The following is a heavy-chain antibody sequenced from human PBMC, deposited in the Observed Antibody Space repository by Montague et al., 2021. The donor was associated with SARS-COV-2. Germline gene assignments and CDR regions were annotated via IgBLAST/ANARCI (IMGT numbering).Heavy chain of an antibody. CDR2: IYYSGST. Sequence: TLSLTRTLSGGSISSGGCYWSWIREHPGKGLEWIGYIYYSGSTYYXPSLKSRVTISVDTSKNQFSLKLSSVTAADTAVYYCARVRITMIIVVTYFDYWGQGTLVTVSS. V-gene: IGHV4-31*03. CDR1: GGSISSGGCY. J-gene: IGHJ4*02. D-gene: IGHD3-22*01. CDR3: ARVRITMIIVVTYFDY.